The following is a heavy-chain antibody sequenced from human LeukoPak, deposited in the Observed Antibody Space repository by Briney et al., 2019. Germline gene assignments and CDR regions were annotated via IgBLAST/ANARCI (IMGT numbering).Heavy chain of an antibody. V-gene: IGHV1-46*01. Sequence: GGSLRLSCAASGFTFSSYAMHWVRQALGQGLEWMGIINPSGGSTSYAQKFQGRVTMTRDTSTSTVYMELSSLRSEDTAVYYCAREIGMGAFDYYYYGMDVWGQGTTVTVSS. CDR1: GFTFSSYA. CDR2: INPSGGST. J-gene: IGHJ6*02. D-gene: IGHD3-16*01. CDR3: AREIGMGAFDYYYYGMDV.